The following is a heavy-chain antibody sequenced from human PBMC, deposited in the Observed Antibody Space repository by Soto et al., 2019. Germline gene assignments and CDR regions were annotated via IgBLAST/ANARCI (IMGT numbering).Heavy chain of an antibody. CDR2: IWYDGSNK. V-gene: IGHV3-33*01. CDR3: ARDLLGRYGLGAFDI. CDR1: GFTFSNYG. Sequence: PGGSLRLSCAASGFTFSNYGMHWVRQAPGKGLEWVAVIWYDGSNKYYADSVKGRFTISRDNSKNTLYLQMNSLRVENTAVYYCARDLLGRYGLGAFDIWGRGTMVTVSS. D-gene: IGHD3-9*01. J-gene: IGHJ3*02.